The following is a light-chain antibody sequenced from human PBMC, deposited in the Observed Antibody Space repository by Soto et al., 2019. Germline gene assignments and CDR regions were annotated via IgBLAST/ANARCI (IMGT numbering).Light chain of an antibody. Sequence: EIVMTQSPATLSVSPGERATLSCRASQSVSSNLAWYQQKPGKAPRLLIYGASTRATGIPARFSGSGSGTEVTLPISSLQSAEYAVYYCQQYNNWPPWTFGQGTKLEIK. CDR3: QQYNNWPPWT. J-gene: IGKJ2*02. CDR2: GAS. V-gene: IGKV3-15*01. CDR1: QSVSSN.